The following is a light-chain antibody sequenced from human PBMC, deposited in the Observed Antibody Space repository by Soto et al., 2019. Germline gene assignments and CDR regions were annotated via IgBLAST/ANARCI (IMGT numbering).Light chain of an antibody. J-gene: IGLJ3*02. CDR1: SSDVGAYNY. V-gene: IGLV2-11*01. Sequence: QSALTQPRSVSGSPGQSVTISCTGTSSDVGAYNYVSWYQQHPGKAPKLMLYDVSKRPSGVPDRFSGSKSDSTASLTISGLQAEDEADYYCCSHAGGYTWVFGGGTKLTVL. CDR2: DVS. CDR3: CSHAGGYTWV.